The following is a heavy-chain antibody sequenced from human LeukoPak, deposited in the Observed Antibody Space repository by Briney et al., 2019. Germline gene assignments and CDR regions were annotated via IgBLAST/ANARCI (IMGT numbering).Heavy chain of an antibody. V-gene: IGHV3-11*01. CDR3: VRSLRAFDP. J-gene: IGHJ5*02. Sequence: GGSLRLSCVASGFTFSDSYMSWIRQAPGKGLEWVSYIRTSDSTIYYADSVKGRFTIARDNAKNSLYLQMNSLRAEDTAVYYCVRSLRAFDPWGQGTLVTVSS. D-gene: IGHD3-16*01. CDR2: IRTSDSTI. CDR1: GFTFSDSY.